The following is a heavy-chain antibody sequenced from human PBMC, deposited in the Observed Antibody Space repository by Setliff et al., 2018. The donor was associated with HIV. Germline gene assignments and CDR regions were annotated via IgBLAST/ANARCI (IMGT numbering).Heavy chain of an antibody. CDR3: ASRSDY. CDR1: TFTFRTYW. CDR2: IKEDGGEK. Sequence: PGGSLRLSCAASTFTFRTYWMSWVRQAPGKGLEWVANIKEDGGEKWYVDSVKGRFTISRDNAKNSLYLQMNSLRAEDTAVYYCASRSDYWGQGTLVTVSS. V-gene: IGHV3-7*01. J-gene: IGHJ4*02.